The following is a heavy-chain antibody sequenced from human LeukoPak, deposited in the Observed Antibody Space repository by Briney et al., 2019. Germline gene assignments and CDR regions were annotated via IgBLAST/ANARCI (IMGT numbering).Heavy chain of an antibody. CDR2: ISYDGSNK. CDR1: GFTFSSYA. D-gene: IGHD2-15*01. V-gene: IGHV3-30*04. J-gene: IGHJ4*02. CDR3: AREGSGNYYFDY. Sequence: GGSLRLSCAASGFTFSSYAMHWVRQAPGKGLEWVAVISYDGSNKYYADSVKGRFTISRDNSKNTLYLQMNSLRAEDTAVYYCAREGSGNYYFDYWGQGTLVTVSS.